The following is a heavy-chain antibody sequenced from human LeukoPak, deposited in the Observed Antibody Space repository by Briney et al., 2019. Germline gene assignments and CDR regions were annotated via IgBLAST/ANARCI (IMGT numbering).Heavy chain of an antibody. CDR2: ISAYNGNT. CDR3: ARVPVPLAGNWFDP. Sequence: GASVKVSCKASGYTFTSYDINWVRQATGQGLEWMGWISAYNGNTNYAQKLQGRVTMTTDTSTSTAYMELRSLRSDDTAVYYCARVPVPLAGNWFDPWGQGTLVTVSS. D-gene: IGHD2-2*01. J-gene: IGHJ5*02. V-gene: IGHV1-18*01. CDR1: GYTFTSYD.